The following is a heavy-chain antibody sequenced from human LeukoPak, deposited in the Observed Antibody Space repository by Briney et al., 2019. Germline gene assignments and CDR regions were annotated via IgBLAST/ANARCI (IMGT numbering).Heavy chain of an antibody. D-gene: IGHD4-17*01. V-gene: IGHV1-58*02. CDR2: IVVGSGNT. J-gene: IGHJ6*03. CDR1: GFTFTSSA. CDR3: AADLGRYGDYSWGYYMDV. Sequence: GASVKVSCEASGFTFTSSAMQWVRQARGQRLEWIGWIVVGSGNTNYAQKFQERVTITRDMSTSTAYMELSSLRSEDTAVYYCAADLGRYGDYSWGYYMDVWGKGTTVTVSS.